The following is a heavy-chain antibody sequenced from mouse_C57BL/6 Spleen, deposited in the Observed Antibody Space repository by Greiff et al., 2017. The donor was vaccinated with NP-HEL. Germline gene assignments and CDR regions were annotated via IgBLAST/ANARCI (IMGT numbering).Heavy chain of an antibody. CDR2: IDPSDSYT. V-gene: IGHV1-69*01. CDR3: ARGGSSYGYFDV. J-gene: IGHJ1*03. CDR1: GYTFTSYW. D-gene: IGHD1-1*01. Sequence: QVQLQQPGAELVMPGASVKLSCKASGYTFTSYWMHWVKQRPGQGLEWIGEIDPSDSYTNYNQKFKGKSTLTVDKSSSTAYMQLSSRTSEDSAVYYCARGGSSYGYFDVWGTGTTVTVSS.